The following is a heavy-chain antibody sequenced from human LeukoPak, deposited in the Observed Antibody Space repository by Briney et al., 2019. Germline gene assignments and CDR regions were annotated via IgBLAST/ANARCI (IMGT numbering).Heavy chain of an antibody. CDR3: ARVRCSGGSCYQGIDY. Sequence: ASVKVSCKASGYTFTGYYMHWVRQAPGQGLEWMGWINPNSGGTNYAQKFQGRVTMTRDTFISTAYMELSRLRSDDTAVYYCARVRCSGGSCYQGIDYWGQGTLVTVSS. CDR1: GYTFTGYY. CDR2: INPNSGGT. J-gene: IGHJ4*02. V-gene: IGHV1-2*02. D-gene: IGHD2-15*01.